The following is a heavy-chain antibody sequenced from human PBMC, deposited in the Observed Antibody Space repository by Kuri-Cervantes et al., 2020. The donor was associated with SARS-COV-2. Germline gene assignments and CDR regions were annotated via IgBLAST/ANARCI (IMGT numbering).Heavy chain of an antibody. V-gene: IGHV3-15*01. CDR1: GFTSSNAW. J-gene: IGHJ4*02. D-gene: IGHD3-22*01. CDR3: TTELRYYYDSSGYQFDY. Sequence: GESLKISCAAFGFTSSNAWMSWVRQAPGKGLEWVGRIKSKTDGGTTDYAAPVKGRFTISRDDSKNTLYLQMNSLKTEDTAVYYCTTELRYYYDSSGYQFDYWGQGTLVTVSS. CDR2: IKSKTDGGTT.